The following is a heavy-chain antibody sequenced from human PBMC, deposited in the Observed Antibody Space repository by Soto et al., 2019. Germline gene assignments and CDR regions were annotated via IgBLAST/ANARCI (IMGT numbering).Heavy chain of an antibody. J-gene: IGHJ6*02. Sequence: LSLTCAVYGGSFSGYYWSWIRQPPGKGLEWIGEINHSGSTNYNPSLKSRVTISVDTSKNQFSLKLSSVTAADTAVYYCARSPLPYYYYGMDVWAQGTTVTVPS. V-gene: IGHV4-34*01. CDR1: GGSFSGYY. CDR2: INHSGST. CDR3: ARSPLPYYYYGMDV.